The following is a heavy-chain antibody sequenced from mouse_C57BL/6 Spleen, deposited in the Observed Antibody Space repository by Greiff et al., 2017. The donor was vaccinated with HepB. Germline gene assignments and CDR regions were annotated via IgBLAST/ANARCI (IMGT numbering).Heavy chain of an antibody. CDR3: ARKDPLYAMDY. CDR2: IYPSDSET. J-gene: IGHJ4*01. V-gene: IGHV1-61*01. CDR1: GYTFTSYW. Sequence: QVQLQQPGAELVRPGSSVKLSCKASGYTFTSYWMDWVKQSPGQGLEWIGNIYPSDSETHYNQKFKDKATLTVDKSSSTAYMQLSSLTSEDSAVYYCARKDPLYAMDYWGQGTSVTVSS.